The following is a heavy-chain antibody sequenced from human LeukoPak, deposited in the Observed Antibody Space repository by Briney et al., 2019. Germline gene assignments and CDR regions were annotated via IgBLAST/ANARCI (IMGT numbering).Heavy chain of an antibody. V-gene: IGHV1-8*01. J-gene: IGHJ4*02. D-gene: IGHD4-17*01. Sequence: GASVKVSCKASGYTFTSYDINWVRQATGQGLEWMGWMNPNSGNTGYAQKFQGRVTMTRNTSISTAYMELSSLRSEDTAVYYCARDRDNYGDYEVDYWGQGTLVTVSS. CDR2: MNPNSGNT. CDR3: ARDRDNYGDYEVDY. CDR1: GYTFTSYD.